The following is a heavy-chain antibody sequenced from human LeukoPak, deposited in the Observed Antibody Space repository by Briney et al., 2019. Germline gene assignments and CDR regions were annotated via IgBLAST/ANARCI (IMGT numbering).Heavy chain of an antibody. Sequence: PSETLSLTCTVSGGSISSGGYYWSWIRQHPGKGLEWIGYIYYSGSTYYNPSLKSRVTISVDTSKNQFSLKLSSVSAADTAVYYCARADNYGYILAYWGQGTLVTVSS. V-gene: IGHV4-31*03. D-gene: IGHD5-18*01. J-gene: IGHJ4*02. CDR3: ARADNYGYILAY. CDR1: GGSISSGGYY. CDR2: IYYSGST.